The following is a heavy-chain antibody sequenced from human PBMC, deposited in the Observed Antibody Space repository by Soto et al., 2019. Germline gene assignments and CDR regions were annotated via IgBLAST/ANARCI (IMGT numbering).Heavy chain of an antibody. CDR3: TKDWQHDS. CDR2: INTSGVNR. J-gene: IGHJ5*01. V-gene: IGHV3-23*01. Sequence: EVQLLQSGGGLVQPGGSLRLSCAASGFTFNNYAMSWVRQAPGKGLECVSTINTSGVNRHYADSVKGRFSVSRDNSRNTLSLQLNSLRAEDTAVYYCTKDWQHDSWGQGTLVTVSS. CDR1: GFTFNNYA. D-gene: IGHD6-13*01.